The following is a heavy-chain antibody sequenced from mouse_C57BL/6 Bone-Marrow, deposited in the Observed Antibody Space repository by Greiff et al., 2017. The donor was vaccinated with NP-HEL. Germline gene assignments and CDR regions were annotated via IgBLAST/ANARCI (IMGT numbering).Heavy chain of an antibody. CDR2: ISSGGSYT. CDR1: GFTFSSYG. Sequence: EVKLMESGGDLVKPGGSLKLSCAASGFTFSSYGMSWVRQTPDKRLEWVATISSGGSYTYYPDSVKGRFTISRDNAKNTLYLQMSSLKSEDTARYDCARHVPITTVVPFAYWGQGTLVTVSA. CDR3: ARHVPITTVVPFAY. V-gene: IGHV5-6*01. J-gene: IGHJ3*01. D-gene: IGHD1-1*01.